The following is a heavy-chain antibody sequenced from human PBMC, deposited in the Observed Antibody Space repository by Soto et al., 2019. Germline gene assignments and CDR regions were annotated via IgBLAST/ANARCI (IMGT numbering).Heavy chain of an antibody. D-gene: IGHD3-3*01. CDR2: IIPIFGTA. Sequence: QVQLVQSGAEVKKPGSSVKVSCKASGGTFSSYAISWVRQAPGQGLEWMGGIIPIFGTANYAQKFLGRVTITADESTSTAYMELSSLRSEDTAVYYCASTPVSVEWLFGFDPWGQGTLVTVSS. J-gene: IGHJ5*02. CDR1: GGTFSSYA. CDR3: ASTPVSVEWLFGFDP. V-gene: IGHV1-69*12.